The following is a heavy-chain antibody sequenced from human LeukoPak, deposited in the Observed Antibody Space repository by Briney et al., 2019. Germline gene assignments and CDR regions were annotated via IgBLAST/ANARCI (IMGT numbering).Heavy chain of an antibody. V-gene: IGHV1-2*02. D-gene: IGHD3-10*01. J-gene: IGHJ4*02. CDR2: INPNSGGT. Sequence: ASVKVSCKASGYTFTGYYMHWVRQAPGQGLEWMGWINPNSGGTNYAQKFQDRVTMTRDTSISTAYMELSRLRSDDTAVYYCARSDLLWFGEPVDYWGQGTLVTVSS. CDR3: ARSDLLWFGEPVDY. CDR1: GYTFTGYY.